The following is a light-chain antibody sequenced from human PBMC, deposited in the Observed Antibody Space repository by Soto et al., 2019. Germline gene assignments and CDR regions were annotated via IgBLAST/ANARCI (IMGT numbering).Light chain of an antibody. V-gene: IGKV3-20*01. CDR3: QQYGSSTQ. Sequence: EIVLTQSPGTLSLSPGEGATLSCRASQSVSGSYLAWYQQKPGQSPRLLIYGASSRATGIPDRFSGSGSGTDFTLTISRLEPEDFAVYYCQQYGSSTQFGQGTKVDIK. CDR2: GAS. J-gene: IGKJ1*01. CDR1: QSVSGSY.